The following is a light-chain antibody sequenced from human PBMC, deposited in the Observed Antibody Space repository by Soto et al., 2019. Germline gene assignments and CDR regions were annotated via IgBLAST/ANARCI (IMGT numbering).Light chain of an antibody. V-gene: IGKV1-5*01. CDR2: DAS. CDR3: QQYNSYVLT. CDR1: QSVSNW. Sequence: DIQMTQSPSTLSASVGDRVTITCRASQSVSNWLAWYQQKPGKAPKLLIYDASTLETGVPSRFSGSGSGTEFTLTISSLQPDDFATYYCQQYNSYVLTFGGGTKVEI. J-gene: IGKJ4*01.